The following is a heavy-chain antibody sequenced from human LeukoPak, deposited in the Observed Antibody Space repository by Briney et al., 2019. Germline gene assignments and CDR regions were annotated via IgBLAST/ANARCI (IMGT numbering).Heavy chain of an antibody. CDR1: GLSFRSYA. CDR3: EKEKYSSGFFAY. D-gene: IGHD6-19*01. V-gene: IGHV3-23*01. CDR2: ISGSGGRT. J-gene: IGHJ4*02. Sequence: GPLRLCYAGAGLSFRSYARGWVRQAPRKGLGWVSAISGSGGRTYYQDSVRGGFTISRDNSKNTLYLQLNRLRAEDTAVYYCEKEKYSSGFFAYWGQGTLVTVSS.